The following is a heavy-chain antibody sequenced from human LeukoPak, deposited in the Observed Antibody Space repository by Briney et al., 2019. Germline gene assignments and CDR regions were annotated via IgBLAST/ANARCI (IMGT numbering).Heavy chain of an antibody. J-gene: IGHJ6*04. CDR2: IIPLFGTP. CDR3: ASAPLRCSGGSCYEMDV. V-gene: IGHV1-69*06. Sequence: ASVNVSCKASGGTFSSYTISWVRQAPGQGLEWMGGIIPLFGTPDYAQKFQDRLTITADKSTSTAYMELSSLRSEDTAVYYCASAPLRCSGGSCYEMDVWGKGTTVTVSS. D-gene: IGHD2-15*01. CDR1: GGTFSSYT.